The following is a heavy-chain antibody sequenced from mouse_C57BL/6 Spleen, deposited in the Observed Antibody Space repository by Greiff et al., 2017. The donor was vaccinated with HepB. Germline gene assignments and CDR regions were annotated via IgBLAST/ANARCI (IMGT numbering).Heavy chain of an antibody. CDR1: GYTFTSYW. V-gene: IGHV1-64*01. J-gene: IGHJ2*01. CDR2: IHPNSGST. CDR3: ARSRDGYYGCFDY. D-gene: IGHD2-3*01. Sequence: QVQLKQPGAELVKPGASVKLSCKASGYTFTSYWMHWVKQRPGQGLEWIGMIHPNSGSTNYNEKFKSKATLTVDKSSSTAYMQLSSLTSEDSAVYYCARSRDGYYGCFDYWGQGTTLTVSS.